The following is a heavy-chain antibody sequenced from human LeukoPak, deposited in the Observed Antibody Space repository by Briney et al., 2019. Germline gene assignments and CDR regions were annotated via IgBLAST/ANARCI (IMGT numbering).Heavy chain of an antibody. CDR1: GFTFSNAW. CDR3: TAPLGISYYYYGMDV. D-gene: IGHD7-27*01. CDR2: IKSKTDGGTT. J-gene: IGHJ6*02. Sequence: GGSLRLSCAASGFTFSNAWMSWVRQAPGKGLEWVGRIKSKTDGGTTDYAAPVKGRFTISRDDSKNTLYLQMNSLKTEDTAVYYCTAPLGISYYYYGMDVWGQGTTVTVSS. V-gene: IGHV3-15*01.